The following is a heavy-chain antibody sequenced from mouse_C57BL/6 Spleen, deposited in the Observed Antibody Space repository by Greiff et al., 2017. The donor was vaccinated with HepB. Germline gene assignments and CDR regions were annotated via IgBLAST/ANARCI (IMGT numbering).Heavy chain of an antibody. Sequence: EVHLVESGGGLVQPKGSLKLSCAASGFSFNTYAMNWVRQAPGKGLEWVARIRSKSNNYATYYADSVKDRFTISRDDSESMLYLQMNNLKTEDTAMYYCVRQNSNYDYYAMDYWGQGTSVTVSS. CDR1: GFSFNTYA. V-gene: IGHV10-1*01. D-gene: IGHD2-5*01. CDR2: IRSKSNNYAT. J-gene: IGHJ4*01. CDR3: VRQNSNYDYYAMDY.